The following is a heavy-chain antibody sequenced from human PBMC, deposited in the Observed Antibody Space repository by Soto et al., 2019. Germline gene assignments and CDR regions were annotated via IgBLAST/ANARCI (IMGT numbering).Heavy chain of an antibody. CDR3: AKELSNPLTPKGYYYMDV. J-gene: IGHJ6*03. CDR2: ISGSGGST. D-gene: IGHD4-4*01. Sequence: GGSLRLSCAASGFTFSSYAMSWVRQAPGKGLEWVSAISGSGGSTYYADSVKGRFTISRDNSKNTLYLQMNSLRAEDTAVYYCAKELSNPLTPKGYYYMDVWGKGTTVTVSS. V-gene: IGHV3-23*01. CDR1: GFTFSSYA.